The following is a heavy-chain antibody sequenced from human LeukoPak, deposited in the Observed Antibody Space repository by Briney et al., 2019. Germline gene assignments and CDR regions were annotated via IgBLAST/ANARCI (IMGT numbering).Heavy chain of an antibody. D-gene: IGHD2-8*01. Sequence: GGSLRLSCAASGFTFSSYEMNWVRQAPGKGLEWVAYITTSGTNEYYADSVKGRFTISRDNAKNSLYLQMNSLRAEDTAIYYCAREGVGHYYYYYYMDVWGKGTTVTISS. CDR3: AREGVGHYYYYYYMDV. V-gene: IGHV3-48*03. J-gene: IGHJ6*03. CDR2: ITTSGTNE. CDR1: GFTFSSYE.